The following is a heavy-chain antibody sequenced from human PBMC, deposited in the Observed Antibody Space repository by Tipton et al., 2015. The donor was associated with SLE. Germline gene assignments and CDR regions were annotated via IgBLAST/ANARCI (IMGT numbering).Heavy chain of an antibody. V-gene: IGHV4-59*11. CDR2: IYYTGNT. CDR3: ARMGLCTTTTCNEGAFDV. J-gene: IGHJ3*01. D-gene: IGHD2-2*01. CDR1: GGSMSYHY. Sequence: LRLSCSVSGGSMSYHYWSWIRQPPGKGLEWIGYIYYTGNTNHNPSLKSRVTMSVDTSKSQFSLKLTFVSAADTAIYYCARMGLCTTTTCNEGAFDVWGQGSMVTVSS.